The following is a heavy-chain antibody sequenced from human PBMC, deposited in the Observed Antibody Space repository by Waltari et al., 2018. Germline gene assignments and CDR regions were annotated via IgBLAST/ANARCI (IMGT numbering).Heavy chain of an antibody. CDR1: GYYISRNYF. V-gene: IGHV4-38-2*02. Sequence: QVELQESGPGLVKPSETLSLTCKVSGYYISRNYFWGRIRQPPGQVPQGIGSIFHSGRTYTNPSLKSRVTISLDTSKTQFSLKLISVTADDSAVYYCARVAYSDFWSDSSSRPSFDSWGPGTLVTVSS. D-gene: IGHD3-3*01. CDR3: ARVAYSDFWSDSSSRPSFDS. J-gene: IGHJ4*02. CDR2: IFHSGRT.